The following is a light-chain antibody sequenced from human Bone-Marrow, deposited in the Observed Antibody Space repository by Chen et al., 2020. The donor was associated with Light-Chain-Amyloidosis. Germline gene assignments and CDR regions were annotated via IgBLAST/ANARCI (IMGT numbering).Light chain of an antibody. CDR2: DAS. CDR1: QSVRRY. Sequence: DIVLTHSPATLSLSPGERATLSCRASQSVRRYLDWYQQKPGQAPRLLIYDASNRASGLPARFSGSGSGTDFTLTISSREPEDLAVYYCQQRSNWPQRTFGQGTKVEIK. V-gene: IGKV3-11*01. CDR3: QQRSNWPQRT. J-gene: IGKJ1*01.